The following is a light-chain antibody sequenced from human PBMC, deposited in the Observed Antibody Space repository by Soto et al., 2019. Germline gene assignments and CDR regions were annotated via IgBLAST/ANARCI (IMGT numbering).Light chain of an antibody. V-gene: IGLV1-40*01. CDR2: TNS. Sequence: QSVLTQPPSVSGAPGQRVTISCTGSSSNIGADYDVQWYQQLPGTAPKPLIYTNSNRPSGVPDRFSGSKSGTSASLAITGLQAEDEADYYCQSYDSSLSGSDYVFGTGTKLTVL. J-gene: IGLJ1*01. CDR3: QSYDSSLSGSDYV. CDR1: SSNIGADYD.